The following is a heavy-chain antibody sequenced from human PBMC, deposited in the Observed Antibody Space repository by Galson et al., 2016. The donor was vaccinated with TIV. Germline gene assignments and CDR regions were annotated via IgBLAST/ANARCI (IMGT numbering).Heavy chain of an antibody. J-gene: IGHJ3*01. D-gene: IGHD3-16*01. CDR1: GFPFSSYS. V-gene: IGHV3-48*04. Sequence: SLRLSCAASGFPFSSYSMNWVRQTPGKGLEWLAYISGTSGTIHYADSVKGRVTITRDNAKNTLYLQMNSLRAEDTAVYYCARDGAPNWGQGTMVTVSS. CDR2: ISGTSGTI. CDR3: ARDGAPN.